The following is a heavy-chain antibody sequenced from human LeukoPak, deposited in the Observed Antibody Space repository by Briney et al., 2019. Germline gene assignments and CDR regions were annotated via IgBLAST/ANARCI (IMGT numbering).Heavy chain of an antibody. CDR1: GFTFSTYR. CDR3: AKSSGWYRNYFDY. CDR2: KKQDGREK. D-gene: IGHD6-19*01. Sequence: GGSLRLSCAASGFTFSTYRMSWVRQAPGKGLEGVANKKQDGREKHYVDSVKGRFTISRDNAKNSLYLQMNSLRAEDTAVYYCAKSSGWYRNYFDYWGQGTLVTVSS. V-gene: IGHV3-7*03. J-gene: IGHJ4*02.